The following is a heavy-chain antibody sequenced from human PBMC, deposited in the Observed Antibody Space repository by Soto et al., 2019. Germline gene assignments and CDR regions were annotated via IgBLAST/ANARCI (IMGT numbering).Heavy chain of an antibody. Sequence: SETLSLTCTVSGGSTSNYYWSWIRQPPGKGLEWIGYIYYSGSTNYNPSLRSRVIISVDTSKNQFSLKLSSVTAADTSVYYCARYYESSGYYDYWGQGTLVTVSS. J-gene: IGHJ4*02. CDR3: ARYYESSGYYDY. CDR2: IYYSGST. D-gene: IGHD3-22*01. CDR1: GGSTSNYY. V-gene: IGHV4-59*01.